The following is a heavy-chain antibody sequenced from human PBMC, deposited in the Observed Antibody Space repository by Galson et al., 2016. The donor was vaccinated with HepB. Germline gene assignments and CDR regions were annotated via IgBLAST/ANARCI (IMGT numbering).Heavy chain of an antibody. D-gene: IGHD1-14*01. CDR3: ARSRTWGDFDL. J-gene: IGHJ3*01. CDR1: GGSITDGVYY. CDR2: MFYSGNT. V-gene: IGHV4-31*03. Sequence: TLSLTCSVSGGSITDGVYYWSWIRQHPGKGLEWVGNMFYSGNTNYNPSLQGRVTISADTTKKQFSLILTSVTAADTGVYYCARSRTWGDFDLWGQGTMVAVSS.